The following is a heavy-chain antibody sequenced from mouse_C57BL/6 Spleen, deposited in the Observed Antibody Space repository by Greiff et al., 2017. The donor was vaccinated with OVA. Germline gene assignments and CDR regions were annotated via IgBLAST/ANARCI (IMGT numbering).Heavy chain of an antibody. CDR1: GYTFTSYW. CDR3: ARFGGSSLYYYAMDY. Sequence: VQLQQPGAELVKPGASVKLSCKASGYTFTSYWMHWVKQRPGQGLEWIGMIHPNSGSTNYNEKFKSKATLTVDKSSSTAYMQLSSLTSEDSAVYYCARFGGSSLYYYAMDYWGQGTSVTVSS. CDR2: IHPNSGST. J-gene: IGHJ4*01. D-gene: IGHD1-1*01. V-gene: IGHV1-64*01.